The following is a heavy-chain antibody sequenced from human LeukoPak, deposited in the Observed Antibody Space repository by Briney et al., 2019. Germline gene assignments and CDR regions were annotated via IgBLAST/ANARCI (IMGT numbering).Heavy chain of an antibody. V-gene: IGHV4-59*01. CDR1: SSSINNFY. CDR3: ARGHRVGLTSRWFDP. CDR2: IYYNGST. J-gene: IGHJ5*02. D-gene: IGHD1-26*01. Sequence: SETLSLTCSVSSSSINNFYWTWIRQPPGKGPEWIGYIYYNGSTNYSPSLKSRVTISIDTSKNQFSLKLSSVTAADTAVYSCARGHRVGLTSRWFDPWGQGILVTVSS.